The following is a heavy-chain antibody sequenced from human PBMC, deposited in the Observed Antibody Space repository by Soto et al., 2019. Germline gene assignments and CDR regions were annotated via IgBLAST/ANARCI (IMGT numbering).Heavy chain of an antibody. D-gene: IGHD3-22*01. Sequence: SETLSLTCAVYGGSFSGYYWSWIRQPPGKGLEWIGEINHSGSTNYNPSLKSRVTISVDTSKNQFSLKLSSVTAADTAVYYCARGQGYYDSSGYYYDLFDYWGQGTLVTVSS. V-gene: IGHV4-34*01. CDR1: GGSFSGYY. CDR3: ARGQGYYDSSGYYYDLFDY. J-gene: IGHJ4*02. CDR2: INHSGST.